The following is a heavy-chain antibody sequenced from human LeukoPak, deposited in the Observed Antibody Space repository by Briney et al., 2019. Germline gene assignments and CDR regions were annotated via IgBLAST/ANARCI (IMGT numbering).Heavy chain of an antibody. CDR2: VTGCGSAT. Sequence: PGGSLRLSCAASGFTFNSYAMSWVRQASGKGLEWVSTVTGCGSATYYADSVKGRFIISRDNSKNTLYLQMNSLRADDTALYYCAKAMSTVMGGTDYWGQGTLVTVSS. D-gene: IGHD4-17*01. V-gene: IGHV3-23*01. CDR3: AKAMSTVMGGTDY. J-gene: IGHJ4*02. CDR1: GFTFNSYA.